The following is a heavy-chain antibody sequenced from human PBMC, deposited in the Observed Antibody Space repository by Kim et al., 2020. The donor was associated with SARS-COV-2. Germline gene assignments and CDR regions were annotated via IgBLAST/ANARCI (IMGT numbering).Heavy chain of an antibody. V-gene: IGHV4-39*01. J-gene: IGHJ4*02. CDR2: IYYSGST. Sequence: SETLSLTCTVSGGSISSSSYYWGWIRQPPGKGLEWIGSIYYSGSTYYNPSLKSRVTISVDTSKNQFSLKLSSVTAADTAVYYCARHRGYYDSSGYPDFDYWGQGTLVTVSS. D-gene: IGHD3-22*01. CDR3: ARHRGYYDSSGYPDFDY. CDR1: GGSISSSSYY.